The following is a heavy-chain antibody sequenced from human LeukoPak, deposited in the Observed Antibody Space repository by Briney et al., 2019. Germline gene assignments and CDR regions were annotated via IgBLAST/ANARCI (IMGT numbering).Heavy chain of an antibody. CDR2: IKPDGTEK. D-gene: IGHD2-15*01. J-gene: IGHJ3*02. CDR3: AREDMWAFDM. Sequence: ETLSLTCTVSGGSISSYFWSWVRQAPGKGLEWVANIKPDGTEKYYVDSVKGRFTISRDNAKNSLYLLMDSLRAEDTAVYYCAREDMWAFDMWGQGTMVTVSS. V-gene: IGHV3-7*01. CDR1: GGSISSYF.